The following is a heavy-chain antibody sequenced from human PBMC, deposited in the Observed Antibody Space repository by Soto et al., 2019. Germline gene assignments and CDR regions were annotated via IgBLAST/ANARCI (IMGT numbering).Heavy chain of an antibody. Sequence: PXASLRLSCAAPGFTFDTFAMPWVRQAPGKGLEWISSITPSGIKKYYADSVTGRFTISRDTSKSTLYLQLTNLSPEDTAVYHCAKKQGGELVPLATVDSFGPWGQGSVVTVSS. CDR2: ITPSGIKK. CDR1: GFTFDTFA. D-gene: IGHD2-21*01. J-gene: IGHJ5*02. CDR3: AKKQGGELVPLATVDSFGP. V-gene: IGHV3-23*01.